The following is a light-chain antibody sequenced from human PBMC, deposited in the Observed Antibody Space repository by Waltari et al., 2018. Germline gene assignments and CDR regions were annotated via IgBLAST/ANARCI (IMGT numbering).Light chain of an antibody. CDR3: QQYHTDFLT. CDR1: QGIENW. Sequence: DIQMTQSPSPLSASVGDTVTMTCRASQGIENWLSWYQQKPGQAPKVIIYKSSTSESGVPSKFSGSGFGTEFTLTISSLQPDDFATYYCQQYHTDFLTFGGGTKVEIK. J-gene: IGKJ4*01. CDR2: KSS. V-gene: IGKV1-5*03.